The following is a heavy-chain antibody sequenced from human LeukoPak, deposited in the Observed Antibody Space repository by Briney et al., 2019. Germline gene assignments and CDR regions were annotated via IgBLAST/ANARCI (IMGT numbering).Heavy chain of an antibody. Sequence: GGSLRLSCVASGLTFTNAWMSWVRQAPGKGLEWVGRIKSKSNDGTTDYAAPVKGRFTISRDDSKNTLYLQMNSLKTEDTAIYYCTTWAYTRSSSNWGQGTLVTVSS. V-gene: IGHV3-15*01. D-gene: IGHD6-6*01. CDR3: TTWAYTRSSSN. CDR1: GLTFTNAW. J-gene: IGHJ4*02. CDR2: IKSKSNDGTT.